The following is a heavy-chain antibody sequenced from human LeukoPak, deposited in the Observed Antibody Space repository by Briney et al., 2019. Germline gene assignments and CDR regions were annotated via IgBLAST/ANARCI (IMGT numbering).Heavy chain of an antibody. CDR2: FDPEDGET. J-gene: IGHJ4*02. Sequence: ASVKVSCKVSGYTLTELSMHWVRQAPGKGLEWMGGFDPEDGETIYAQKFQGRVTMAEDTSTDTAYMELSSLRSEDTAVYYCATVELLYGDYVFRCWGQGTLVTVSS. CDR3: ATVELLYGDYVFRC. V-gene: IGHV1-24*01. CDR1: GYTLTELS. D-gene: IGHD4-17*01.